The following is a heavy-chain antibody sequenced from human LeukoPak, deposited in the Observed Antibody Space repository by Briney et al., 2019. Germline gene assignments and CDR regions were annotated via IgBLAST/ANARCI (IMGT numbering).Heavy chain of an antibody. CDR1: GYNFNNYW. CDR2: IWPGDSDT. CDR3: ARHRGRDTREGYYYYMDV. J-gene: IGHJ6*03. V-gene: IGHV5-51*01. Sequence: GESLKISCKGSGYNFNNYWIGWVRQMPGKGLEWMGIIWPGDSDTRYSPSFKGQVTISVDKSISTTYLQWSSLKASDTAIYYCARHRGRDTREGYYYYMDVWGKGTTVTVSS. D-gene: IGHD3-10*01.